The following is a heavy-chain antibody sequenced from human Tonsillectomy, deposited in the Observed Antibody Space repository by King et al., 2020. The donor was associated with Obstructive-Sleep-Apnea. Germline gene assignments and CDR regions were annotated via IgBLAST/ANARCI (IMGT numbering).Heavy chain of an antibody. CDR3: AKVPTRYYCDSSGYSRYFDY. J-gene: IGHJ4*02. Sequence: VQLVESGGGLVQPGGSLRLSCAASGFTFSSYAMSWVSQAPGKGLEWVSAMSGSGCSTYYSDSVKGRFTISIDNSKNTLYLQMNSLRAEDTAVYYCAKVPTRYYCDSSGYSRYFDYWGQGTLVTVSS. CDR2: MSGSGCST. CDR1: GFTFSSYA. V-gene: IGHV3-23*04. D-gene: IGHD3-22*01.